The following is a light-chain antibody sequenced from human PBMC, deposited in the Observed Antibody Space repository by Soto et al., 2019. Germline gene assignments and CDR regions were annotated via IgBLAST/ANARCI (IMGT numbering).Light chain of an antibody. CDR3: QQYGSSSWT. CDR1: QSVSSSY. V-gene: IGKV3-20*01. CDR2: GAS. Sequence: VMTPSPATLSVSPGERATPSCRASQSVSSSYLAWYQQKPGQAPRLLIYGASSRATGIPDRFSGSGSGTDFTLTISRLEPEDFAVYYCQQYGSSSWTFGQGTKVDI. J-gene: IGKJ1*01.